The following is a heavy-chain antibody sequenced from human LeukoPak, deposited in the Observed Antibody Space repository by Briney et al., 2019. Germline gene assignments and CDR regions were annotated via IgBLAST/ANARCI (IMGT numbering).Heavy chain of an antibody. CDR2: KSYDGSNK. J-gene: IGHJ4*02. V-gene: IGHV3-30*04. CDR3: ARTDQGCGWYEGNFDY. Sequence: PGRSLRLSCAASGFTFSTYAMHWVRQAPGKGLEWVAVKSYDGSNKYYADSVKGRFTISRDNSKNTLYLQMNSLRPEDTAVYYCARTDQGCGWYEGNFDYWGQGTLVTVSS. D-gene: IGHD6-19*01. CDR1: GFTFSTYA.